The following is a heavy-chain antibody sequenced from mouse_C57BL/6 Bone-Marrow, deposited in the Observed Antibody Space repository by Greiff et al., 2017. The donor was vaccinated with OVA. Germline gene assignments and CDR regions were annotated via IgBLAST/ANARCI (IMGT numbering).Heavy chain of an antibody. J-gene: IGHJ4*01. CDR2: ISYSGST. CDR3: ARFPYYSNPYYAMDY. D-gene: IGHD2-5*01. Sequence: DVKLQESGPGLAKPSQTLSLTCSVTGYSITSDYWNWIRKFPGNKLEYMGYISYSGSTYYNPSLKSRISITRDTSKNQYYLQLNSVTTEDTATYYCARFPYYSNPYYAMDYWGQGTSVTVSS. V-gene: IGHV3-8*01. CDR1: GYSITSDY.